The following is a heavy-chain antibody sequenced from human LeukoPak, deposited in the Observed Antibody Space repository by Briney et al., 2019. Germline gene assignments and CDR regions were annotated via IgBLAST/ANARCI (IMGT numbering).Heavy chain of an antibody. J-gene: IGHJ4*02. V-gene: IGHV3-7*01. Sequence: GGSLRLSCATSGFTFSNYRMNWVRQSPGKGLQWVAKIKYDGSEKFYVDSVKGRFTISRDNANTKNSLYLQMNTLRAEDTAVYYCARDANRGGEFDLWGQGTLVTVSS. CDR3: ARDANRGGEFDL. D-gene: IGHD2/OR15-2a*01. CDR2: IKYDGSEK. CDR1: GFTFSNYR.